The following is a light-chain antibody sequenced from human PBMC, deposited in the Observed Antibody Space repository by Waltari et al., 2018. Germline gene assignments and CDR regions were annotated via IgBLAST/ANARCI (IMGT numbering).Light chain of an antibody. CDR3: CYYAGGTTAVL. J-gene: IGLJ2*01. CDR1: SSDVGTYNL. CDR2: EGS. V-gene: IGLV2-23*01. Sequence: QSALTQPASVSGSPGQSITISCTGTSSDVGTYNLVSWYQYHPGKGPKVRIYEGSKRPPGVSNCVSGSESGNTASLPISGLQAEDDADYYCCYYAGGTTAVLFGGGTKLTVL.